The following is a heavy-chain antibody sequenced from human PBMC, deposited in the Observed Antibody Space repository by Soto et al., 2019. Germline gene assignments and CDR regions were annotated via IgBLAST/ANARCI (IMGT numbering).Heavy chain of an antibody. CDR1: GYTFTNYA. Sequence: QVQLVQSGAEVKKPGASVKVSCKASGYTFTNYAFSWVRQAPGQGLERMGWISAYNGNTNYPRKLQARVTMTTDTLTRPPYMELRSLRPEDTAVYYCARDLAAAGPFDCWGHGTLVTVPS. V-gene: IGHV1-18*01. J-gene: IGHJ4*01. CDR3: ARDLAAAGPFDC. D-gene: IGHD6-13*01. CDR2: ISAYNGNT.